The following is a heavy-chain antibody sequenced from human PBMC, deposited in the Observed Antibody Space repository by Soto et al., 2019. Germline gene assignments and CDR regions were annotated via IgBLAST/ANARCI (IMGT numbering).Heavy chain of an antibody. CDR3: ARHETLNGDYDY. CDR2: IHYSGST. CDR1: GGSFSGYY. J-gene: IGHJ4*02. D-gene: IGHD4-17*01. V-gene: IGHV4-59*08. Sequence: SETLSLTCAVHGGSFSGYYWDWIRQPPGKGLEWIGYIHYSGSTNYNPSLKSRVTISVDTSKNQFSLRLSSVTAADTAVYYCARHETLNGDYDYWGQGTLVTVSS.